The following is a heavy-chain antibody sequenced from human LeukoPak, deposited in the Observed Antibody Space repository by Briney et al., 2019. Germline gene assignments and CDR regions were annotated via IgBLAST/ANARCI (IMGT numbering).Heavy chain of an antibody. CDR2: ISSSSSTI. J-gene: IGHJ4*02. CDR1: GFTFSSYS. Sequence: GGSLRLSCAASGFTFSSYSMNWVRQAPGKGLEWVSYISSSSSTIYYADSVKGRFTISRDNSKNTLYLQMNSLRAEDTAVYYCARLYYDSSGYSLTRPLGYWGQGTLVTVSS. D-gene: IGHD3-22*01. CDR3: ARLYYDSSGYSLTRPLGY. V-gene: IGHV3-48*01.